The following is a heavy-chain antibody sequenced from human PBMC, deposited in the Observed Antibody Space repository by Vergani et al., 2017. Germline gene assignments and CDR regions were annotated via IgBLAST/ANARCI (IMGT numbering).Heavy chain of an antibody. Sequence: EVQLVESGGGLVQPGGSLRLSCAASGFTFSSYEMNWVRQAPGKGLEWVSAISGSGGSTYYADSVKGRFTISRDNSKNTLYLQMNSLRAEDTAVYYCAKDRLSGAAAMIYGMDVWGQGTTVTVSS. CDR1: GFTFSSYE. CDR2: ISGSGGST. V-gene: IGHV3-23*04. CDR3: AKDRLSGAAAMIYGMDV. D-gene: IGHD2-2*01. J-gene: IGHJ6*02.